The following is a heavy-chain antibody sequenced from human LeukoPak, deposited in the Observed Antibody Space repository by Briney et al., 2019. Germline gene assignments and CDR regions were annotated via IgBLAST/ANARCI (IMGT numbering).Heavy chain of an antibody. J-gene: IGHJ4*02. V-gene: IGHV4-4*07. CDR3: ARHASSGWYWYFDY. D-gene: IGHD6-19*01. CDR1: GGSISSYY. Sequence: SETLSLTCTVSGGSISSYYWSWIRQPARKGLEWIGRIYTSGSTNYNPSLKSRVTMSVDTSKNQFSLKLSSVTAADTAVYYCARHASSGWYWYFDYWGQGTLVTVSS. CDR2: IYTSGST.